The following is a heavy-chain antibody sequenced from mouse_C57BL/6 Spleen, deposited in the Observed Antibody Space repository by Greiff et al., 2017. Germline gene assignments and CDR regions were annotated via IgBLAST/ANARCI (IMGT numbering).Heavy chain of an antibody. Sequence: QVHVKQSGPGLVQPSQSLSITCTVSGFSLTSYGVHWVRQSPGKGLEWLGVIWRGGSTDYNAAFMSRLSITKDNSKSQVFFKMNSLQADDTAIYYCALGYSNHFNYYAMDYWGQGTSVTVSS. D-gene: IGHD2-5*01. CDR1: GFSLTSYG. V-gene: IGHV2-5*01. J-gene: IGHJ4*01. CDR2: IWRGGST. CDR3: ALGYSNHFNYYAMDY.